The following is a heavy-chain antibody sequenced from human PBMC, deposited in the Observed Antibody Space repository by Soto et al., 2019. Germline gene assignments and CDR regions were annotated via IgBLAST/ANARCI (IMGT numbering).Heavy chain of an antibody. CDR3: AKEAAAGDYYYYGMDV. D-gene: IGHD6-13*01. V-gene: IGHV3-23*01. J-gene: IGHJ6*02. Sequence: PGGSLRLSCAASGFTFSSYAMSWVRQAPGKGLEWVSAISGSGGSTYYADSVKGRFTISRDNSKNTLYLQMNSLTAEDTAVYYCAKEAAAGDYYYYGMDVWGQGTTVTVSS. CDR2: ISGSGGST. CDR1: GFTFSSYA.